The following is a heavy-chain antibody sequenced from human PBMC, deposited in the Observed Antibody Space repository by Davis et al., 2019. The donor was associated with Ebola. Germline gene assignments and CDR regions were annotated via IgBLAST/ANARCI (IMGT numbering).Heavy chain of an antibody. D-gene: IGHD3-10*01. CDR2: IRYDGSNK. V-gene: IGHV3-30*02. J-gene: IGHJ4*02. Sequence: GESLKISCEASGFTFSSYGTHWVRQAPGKGLEWVAFIRYDGSNKYYADSVKGRFTISRDNSKNTLYLQMNSLRAEDTALYYCAKHYYGSGSYYGPIFDYWGQGTLVTVSS. CDR3: AKHYYGSGSYYGPIFDY. CDR1: GFTFSSYG.